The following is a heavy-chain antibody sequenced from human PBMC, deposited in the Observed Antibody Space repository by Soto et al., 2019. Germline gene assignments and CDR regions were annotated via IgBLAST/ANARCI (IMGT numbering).Heavy chain of an antibody. CDR2: TYYRSKWYN. J-gene: IGHJ4*02. Sequence: SQTLSLTCAISGDSVSSNSAAWTWIRQSPSRGLEWLGRTYYRSKWYNDYAVSVKSRITINPDTSKNRFSLQLNSVTPEDTAVYYCARERGIAAAGDFDYSDQETLVTVFS. CDR3: ARERGIAAAGDFDY. D-gene: IGHD6-13*01. V-gene: IGHV6-1*01. CDR1: GDSVSSNSAA.